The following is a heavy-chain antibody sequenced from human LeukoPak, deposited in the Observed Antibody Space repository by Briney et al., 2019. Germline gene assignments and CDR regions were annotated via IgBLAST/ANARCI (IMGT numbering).Heavy chain of an antibody. Sequence: PGRSLRLSCAASGFTFSTYAMHWVRQAPGKGLEWVAVIWSDSTNKYYADSVWGRFTISRDNSKNTLYLQMSSLRAEDTAMYYCARDRLTTVTTFHFDYWGQGTLVTVSS. V-gene: IGHV3-33*01. CDR3: ARDRLTTVTTFHFDY. J-gene: IGHJ4*02. CDR2: IWSDSTNK. D-gene: IGHD4-17*01. CDR1: GFTFSTYA.